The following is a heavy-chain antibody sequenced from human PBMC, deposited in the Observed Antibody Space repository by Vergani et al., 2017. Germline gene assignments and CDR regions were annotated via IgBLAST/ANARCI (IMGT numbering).Heavy chain of an antibody. J-gene: IGHJ6*03. Sequence: QVQLVQSGAEVKKPGSSVKVSCKASGGTFSSYAISWVRQAPGQGLEWMGRIIPILGIANYAQKFQGRVTITADKSTSTAYMELSSLRSEDTAVYYCAYRGGDCYSPYYYYYYYMDVWGKGTTVTVSS. CDR1: GGTFSSYA. CDR2: IIPILGIA. D-gene: IGHD2-21*01. CDR3: AYRGGDCYSPYYYYYYYMDV. V-gene: IGHV1-69*04.